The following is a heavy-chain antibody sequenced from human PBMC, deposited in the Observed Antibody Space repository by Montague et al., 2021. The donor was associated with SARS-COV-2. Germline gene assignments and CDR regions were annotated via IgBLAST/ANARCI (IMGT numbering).Heavy chain of an antibody. CDR3: ARRIVTYYWYFDL. CDR2: IHYSGRT. Sequence: SETLSLTCTGSNAAFDEYYGSGVRQSPGNGLDYIGYIHYSGRTNYNPSLRSRVTISIDTSKNQFSLKLMSVTAAETAIYFCARRIVTYYWYFDLWGRGTLVTVSS. D-gene: IGHD2-15*01. J-gene: IGHJ2*01. CDR1: NAAFDEYY. V-gene: IGHV4-59*01.